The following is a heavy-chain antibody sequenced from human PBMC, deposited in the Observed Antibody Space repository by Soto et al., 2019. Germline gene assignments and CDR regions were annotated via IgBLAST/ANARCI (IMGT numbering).Heavy chain of an antibody. CDR3: AREETAWPLAYGLDV. CDR2: IGTRSDI. D-gene: IGHD2-21*02. J-gene: IGHJ6*02. CDR1: GFTFSSYS. V-gene: IGHV3-21*01. Sequence: PGGSLRLSCAASGFTFSSYSMHWVRQAPGKGLEWVSSIGTRSDIYYADSVKGRFTISRDNAKNSLSLQMNSMTAEDTAVYYCAREETAWPLAYGLDVWGQGTTVTV.